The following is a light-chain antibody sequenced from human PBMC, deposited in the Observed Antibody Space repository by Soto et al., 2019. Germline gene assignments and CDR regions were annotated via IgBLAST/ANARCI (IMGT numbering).Light chain of an antibody. CDR3: SSYKTSSTAYV. CDR2: EVS. CDR1: NSDVGRYNY. V-gene: IGLV2-14*01. J-gene: IGLJ1*01. Sequence: QSALTQPASVSGSPGQSITISCTGTNSDVGRYNYVSWYQQQPGKAPKLMIYEVSNRPSGVSNRFSGSKSGNTASLTISGLQAEDEADYYRSSYKTSSTAYVFGIGTKVTVL.